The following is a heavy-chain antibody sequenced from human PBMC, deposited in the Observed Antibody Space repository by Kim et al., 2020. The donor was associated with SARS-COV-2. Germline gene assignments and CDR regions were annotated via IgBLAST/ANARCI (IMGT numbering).Heavy chain of an antibody. Sequence: GGSLRLSCTVSGFTFSSYGFHWVRQAPGKGLEWVAVIWYDGSKKYYADSVKGRFTISRDNSKSTLYLQMNSLRADDTAVYYCARDPATVTTYFDYWGQGTLVTVSS. J-gene: IGHJ4*02. V-gene: IGHV3-33*01. CDR2: IWYDGSKK. CDR1: GFTFSSYG. CDR3: ARDPATVTTYFDY. D-gene: IGHD4-17*01.